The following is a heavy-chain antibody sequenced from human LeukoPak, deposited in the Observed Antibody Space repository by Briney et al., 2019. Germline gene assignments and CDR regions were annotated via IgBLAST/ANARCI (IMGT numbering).Heavy chain of an antibody. CDR2: VNPNSGGT. Sequence: ASVKVSCKASGYTFTGYYMHWVRQAPGQGLEWMGWVNPNSGGTNYAQKFQGRVTMTRDTSISTAYMELSRLRSDDTAVYYCARVSIGDGYKHSPPNFDYWGQGTLVTVSS. CDR3: ARVSIGDGYKHSPPNFDY. V-gene: IGHV1-2*02. J-gene: IGHJ4*02. D-gene: IGHD5-24*01. CDR1: GYTFTGYY.